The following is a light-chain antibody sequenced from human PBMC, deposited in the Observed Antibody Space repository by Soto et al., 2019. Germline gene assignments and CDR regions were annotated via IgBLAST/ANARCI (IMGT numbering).Light chain of an antibody. V-gene: IGLV2-14*01. CDR2: EVS. J-gene: IGLJ1*01. Sequence: QSALTQPASVSGSPGQSITISCTGTSSDVGGYNYVSWSQHHPGKAPKLIIYEVSNRPSGASNRFSGSKSGNTASLTISGLQAEDEADYYCSSYTTPNTYVFGTGTKVTVL. CDR3: SSYTTPNTYV. CDR1: SSDVGGYNY.